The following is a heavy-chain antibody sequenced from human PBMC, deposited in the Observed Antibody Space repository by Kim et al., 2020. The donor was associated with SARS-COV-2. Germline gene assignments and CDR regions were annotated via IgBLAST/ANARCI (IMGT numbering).Heavy chain of an antibody. Sequence: GGSLRLSCAASGFTFSSYGMSWVRQAPGKGLEWVSGISGSGGSIYYADSVKGRFTFSRDNSKNTMNLQMNSLRGEDTAIYYCAKGRSSNWYDAFDIWGQGTMVTVSA. CDR3: AKGRSSNWYDAFDI. D-gene: IGHD6-13*01. CDR1: GFTFSSYG. V-gene: IGHV3-23*01. CDR2: ISGSGGSI. J-gene: IGHJ3*02.